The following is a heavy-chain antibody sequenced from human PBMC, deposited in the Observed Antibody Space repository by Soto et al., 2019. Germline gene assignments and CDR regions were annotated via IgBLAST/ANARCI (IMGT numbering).Heavy chain of an antibody. J-gene: IGHJ4*02. Sequence: GGSLRLSCAASGFTLSSYGMHWVRQAPGKGLEWVAVISYDGSNKYYADSVKGRFTISRDNSKYTLYLQMNSLRTEDTAVYYCARDGRYSYGGYYFDYWGQGTLVTVSS. CDR2: ISYDGSNK. D-gene: IGHD5-18*01. CDR1: GFTLSSYG. V-gene: IGHV3-30*03. CDR3: ARDGRYSYGGYYFDY.